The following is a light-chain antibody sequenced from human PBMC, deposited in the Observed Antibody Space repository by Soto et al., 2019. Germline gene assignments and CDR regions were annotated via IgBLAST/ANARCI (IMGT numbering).Light chain of an antibody. J-gene: IGKJ4*01. CDR2: DAF. V-gene: IGKV3-20*01. CDR1: ETIEKNY. Sequence: EIVLTQSPGTLSLSPGERATLSCRASETIEKNYLAWYQQKPGQAPRLLIDDAFNRATGIPDRFSGSGSATDFTLTISRLEPEDFGVYYCQQCSTSPLTFGGGTKVEIK. CDR3: QQCSTSPLT.